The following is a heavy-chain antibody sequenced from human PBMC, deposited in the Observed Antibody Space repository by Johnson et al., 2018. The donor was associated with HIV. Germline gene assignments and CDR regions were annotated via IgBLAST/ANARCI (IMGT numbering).Heavy chain of an antibody. CDR3: VRGRGELLGGAFDI. CDR2: IYSGGGGGST. Sequence: VQLVESGGGLVQPGGSLRLSCEASGFTVSSNYMNWVRQAPGKGLEWVSVIYSGGGGGSTYYKESVKGRFTISRDNSKNTLSLQMNSLRPEDAAMYYCVRGRGELLGGAFDIWGQGTMVTVSS. V-gene: IGHV3-66*02. CDR1: GFTVSSNY. J-gene: IGHJ3*02. D-gene: IGHD1-26*01.